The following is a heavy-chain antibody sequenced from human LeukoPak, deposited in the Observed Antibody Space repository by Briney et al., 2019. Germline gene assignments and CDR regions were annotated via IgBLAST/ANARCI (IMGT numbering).Heavy chain of an antibody. CDR1: GYTFTGYY. CDR2: INPNSGGT. V-gene: IGHV1-2*02. D-gene: IGHD2-2*01. Sequence: ASVKVSCKASGYTFTGYYMHWVRQAPGQGLEWMGWINPNSGGTNYAQKFQGRVTMTRDTSISTAYMELSRLRSDDTAVYYCARQLAAPYYYYYGMDVWGQGTTVTVSS. CDR3: ARQLAAPYYYYYGMDV. J-gene: IGHJ6*02.